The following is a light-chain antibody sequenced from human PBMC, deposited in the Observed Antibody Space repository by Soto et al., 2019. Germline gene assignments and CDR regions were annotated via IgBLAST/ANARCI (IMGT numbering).Light chain of an antibody. J-gene: IGLJ3*02. CDR2: EVD. CDR3: CSRAGTTMWV. V-gene: IGLV2-11*01. Sequence: QSALTQPRSVSGSPGQTVTISCTGTGSDVGAYPSVSWYQQHPGKAPKLIIYEVDKRPSGVPDRFSGSKSGNTASLTISGLQAYDETDYYCCSRAGTTMWVFGGGTKLTVL. CDR1: GSDVGAYPS.